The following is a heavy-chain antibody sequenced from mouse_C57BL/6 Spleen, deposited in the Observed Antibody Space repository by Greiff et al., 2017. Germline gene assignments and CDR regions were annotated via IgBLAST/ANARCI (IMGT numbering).Heavy chain of an antibody. V-gene: IGHV1-69*01. CDR1: GYTFTSYW. D-gene: IGHD2-4*01. CDR3: ATMITSGAY. J-gene: IGHJ3*01. CDR2: IDPSDSYT. Sequence: QVQLKQPGAELVMPGASVKLSCKASGYTFTSYWMHWVKQRPGQGLEWIGEIDPSDSYTNYNQKFKGKSTLTVDKSSSTAYMQLSSLTSEDSAVYYCATMITSGAYWGQGTLVTVSA.